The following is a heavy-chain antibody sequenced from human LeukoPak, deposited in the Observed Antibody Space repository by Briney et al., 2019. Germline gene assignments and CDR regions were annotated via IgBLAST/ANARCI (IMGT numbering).Heavy chain of an antibody. V-gene: IGHV4-59*01. J-gene: IGHJ4*02. CDR2: IYYSGST. CDR1: GGSISSYY. Sequence: SETLSLTCTVSGGSISSYYWSWIRQPPGKGLEWIGYIYYSGSTNYNPSLKSRVTISVDTSKNQFSLKLSSVTAADTAVYYCARGRPGIAVASLGYWGQGTLVTVSS. CDR3: ARGRPGIAVASLGY. D-gene: IGHD6-19*01.